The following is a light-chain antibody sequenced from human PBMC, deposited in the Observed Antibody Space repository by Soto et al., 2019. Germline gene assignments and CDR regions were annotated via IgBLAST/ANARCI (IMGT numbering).Light chain of an antibody. CDR2: YSN. J-gene: IGLJ1*01. V-gene: IGLV1-47*01. Sequence: QSVLTQSASASGTPGQRVTISCSGGTSNNGTNAVYWFQLLPGTAPKLLIYYSNHRPSGISDRFSGSKSGTSASLAISGLRPEDEADYYCAAWDDRLRGYVFATGTKVTVL. CDR3: AAWDDRLRGYV. CDR1: TSNNGTNA.